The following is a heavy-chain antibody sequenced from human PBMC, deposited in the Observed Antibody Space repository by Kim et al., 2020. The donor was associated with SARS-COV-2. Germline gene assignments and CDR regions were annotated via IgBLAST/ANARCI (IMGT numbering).Heavy chain of an antibody. CDR3: AKEISSGWFNYYYYGMDV. CDR2: ISYDGSNK. Sequence: GGSLRLSCAASGFTFSSYGMHWVRQAPGKGLEWVAVISYDGSNKYYADSVKGRFTISRDNSKNTLYLQMNSLRAEDTAVYYCAKEISSGWFNYYYYGMDVWGHATTVTVSS. V-gene: IGHV3-30*18. D-gene: IGHD6-19*01. J-gene: IGHJ6*02. CDR1: GFTFSSYG.